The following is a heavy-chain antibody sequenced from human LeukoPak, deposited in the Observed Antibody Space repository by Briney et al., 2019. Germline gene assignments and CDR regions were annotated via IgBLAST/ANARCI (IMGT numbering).Heavy chain of an antibody. Sequence: PGGSLRLSCAASGFSFSTYGMHWVRQAPGKGLEWVALISYDGSNKYYADSVKGRFTISRDNSKNTLYLQINSLRPEDTAVYYCAKELKPMIVVADLFDYWGQGTLVTVSS. CDR3: AKELKPMIVVADLFDY. J-gene: IGHJ4*02. V-gene: IGHV3-30*18. CDR1: GFSFSTYG. CDR2: ISYDGSNK. D-gene: IGHD3-22*01.